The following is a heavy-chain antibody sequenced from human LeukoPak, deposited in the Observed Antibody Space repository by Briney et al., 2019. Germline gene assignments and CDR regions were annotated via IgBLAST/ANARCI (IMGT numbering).Heavy chain of an antibody. CDR2: ISSSSSYI. Sequence: GGSLRLSCAASGFTFSSYSMNWVRQAPGKGLEWVSSISSSSSYIYYADSVKGRFTISRDNAKNSLYLQMNSLRAEDTAVYYCARGSHIVVGEPSYFDYWGQGTLVTVSS. CDR3: ARGSHIVVGEPSYFDY. D-gene: IGHD2-21*01. J-gene: IGHJ4*02. V-gene: IGHV3-21*01. CDR1: GFTFSSYS.